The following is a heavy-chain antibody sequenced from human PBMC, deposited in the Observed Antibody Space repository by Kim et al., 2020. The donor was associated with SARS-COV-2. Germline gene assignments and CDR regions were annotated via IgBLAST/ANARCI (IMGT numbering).Heavy chain of an antibody. CDR1: EYTFTDYY. CDR3: ARDPAYYGSESYLDL. CDR2: INPSGGNT. D-gene: IGHD3-10*01. V-gene: IGHV1-46*01. J-gene: IGHJ5*02. Sequence: ASVKVSCKASEYTFTDYYIHWVRQAPGQGLEWMGLINPSGGNTRYAEKFLDRITMTRDTSTSTVYMELRSLRSEDTAVYFCARDPAYYGSESYLDLWGQGTQVTVSA.